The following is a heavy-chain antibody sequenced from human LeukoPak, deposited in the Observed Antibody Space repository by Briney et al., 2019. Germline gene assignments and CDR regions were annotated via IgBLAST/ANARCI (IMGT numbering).Heavy chain of an antibody. CDR2: ISYDGSNK. CDR3: ARDRIYDFWSGPFDY. CDR1: GFTFSSYA. J-gene: IGHJ4*02. V-gene: IGHV3-30-3*01. Sequence: QPGRSLRLSCAASGFTFSSYAMHWVRQAPGKGLEWVAVISYDGSNKYYADSVKGRFTISRDNSKNTLYLQMNSLRAEDTAVYYCARDRIYDFWSGPFDYWGQGTLVTVSS. D-gene: IGHD3-3*01.